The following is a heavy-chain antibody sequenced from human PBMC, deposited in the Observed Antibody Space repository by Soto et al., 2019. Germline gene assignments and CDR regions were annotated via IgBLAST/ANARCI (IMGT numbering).Heavy chain of an antibody. J-gene: IGHJ6*02. CDR3: ARVTGRYYYGMDV. CDR2: INHSGST. CDR1: AGSFSGYY. Sequence: WETLSLTCAVYAGSFSGYYWSWIRQPPGKGLEWIGEINHSGSTNYNPSLKSRVTISVDTSKNQFSLKLSSVTAADTAVYYCARVTGRYYYGMDVWGQGTTVTVSS. V-gene: IGHV4-34*01.